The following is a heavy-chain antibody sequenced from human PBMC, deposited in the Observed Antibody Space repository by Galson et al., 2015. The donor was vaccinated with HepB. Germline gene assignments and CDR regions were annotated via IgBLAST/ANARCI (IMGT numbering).Heavy chain of an antibody. D-gene: IGHD6-13*01. J-gene: IGHJ4*02. CDR3: ANSGYSRGRYFDY. CDR2: INSDGSST. V-gene: IGHV3-74*01. CDR1: GFTFSSYW. Sequence: SLRLSCAASGFTFSSYWMHWVRQAPGKGLVWVSRINSDGSSTSYADSVKGRFTISRDNAKNTLYLQMNSLRAEDTAVYYCANSGYSRGRYFDYWGQGTLVTVSS.